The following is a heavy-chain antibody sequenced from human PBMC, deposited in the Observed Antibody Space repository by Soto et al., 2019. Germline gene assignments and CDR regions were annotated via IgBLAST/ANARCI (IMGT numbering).Heavy chain of an antibody. D-gene: IGHD1-7*01. J-gene: IGHJ4*02. Sequence: PGGSLRLSCAASGFTFSSYWMHWVRQAPGKGLVYISRINSDGSSTSYADSVKGRFTISRDNSKNTLYLHMSGLRAEDTAVYYCARRDPGTTPFDYWGQGTLVTVSS. CDR1: GFTFSSYW. CDR2: INSDGSST. CDR3: ARRDPGTTPFDY. V-gene: IGHV3-74*01.